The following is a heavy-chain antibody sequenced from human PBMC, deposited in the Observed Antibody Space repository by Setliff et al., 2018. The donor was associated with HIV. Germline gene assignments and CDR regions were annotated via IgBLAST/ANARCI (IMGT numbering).Heavy chain of an antibody. D-gene: IGHD3-16*01. V-gene: IGHV4-61*02. Sequence: SETLSLTCTVSGGSISSGSYYWSWIRQPAGKGLEWIGRIFGSGTTHYNPSLESRVTMSIDTAKKQFFLRLNSVTAADTAVYFCARDRSKYGTGSSAYNWLDPWGPGTLVTVSS. CDR3: ARDRSKYGTGSSAYNWLDP. CDR1: GGSISSGSYY. J-gene: IGHJ5*02. CDR2: IFGSGTT.